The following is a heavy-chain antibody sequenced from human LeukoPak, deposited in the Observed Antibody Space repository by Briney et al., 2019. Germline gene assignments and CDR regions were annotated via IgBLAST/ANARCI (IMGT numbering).Heavy chain of an antibody. Sequence: SETLSLTCTVSGGSISSGSYYWSWIRQPAGKGLEWIGRIYTSGSTNYNPSLKSRVTISVDTSKNQFSLKLSSVTAADTAVYYCAREIRAGWLPIDYWGQGTLVTVSS. CDR2: IYTSGST. D-gene: IGHD5-12*01. V-gene: IGHV4-61*02. CDR3: AREIRAGWLPIDY. CDR1: GGSISSGSYY. J-gene: IGHJ4*02.